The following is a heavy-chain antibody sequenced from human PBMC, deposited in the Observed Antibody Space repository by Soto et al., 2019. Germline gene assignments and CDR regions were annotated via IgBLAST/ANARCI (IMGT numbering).Heavy chain of an antibody. J-gene: IGHJ1*01. Sequence: QVQLQQWGAGLLKPSETLSLTCAVYGGSFSGYYWSWIRQPPGKGLEWIGEINHSGGTNYNPSLNRRVHISVDTSKTQCSLKLSSVTAADTAVYYCASTPAPPRGSSSRWRRAEYFQHWGQGTLVTVSS. CDR3: ASTPAPPRGSSSRWRRAEYFQH. CDR2: INHSGGT. D-gene: IGHD6-19*01. V-gene: IGHV4-34*01. CDR1: GGSFSGYY.